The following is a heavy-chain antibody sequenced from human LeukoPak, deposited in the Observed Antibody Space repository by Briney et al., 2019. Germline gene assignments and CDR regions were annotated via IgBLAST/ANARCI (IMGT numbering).Heavy chain of an antibody. CDR2: ISSSSSYI. Sequence: GGSLRLSCAASGFTFSSYSMNWVRQAPGKGLEWVSSISSSSSYIYYADSVKGRFTISRDNAKNSLYLQMNSLRAEDTAVYYCARLHYDFFYMDVWGKGTTVTVSS. CDR1: GFTFSSYS. J-gene: IGHJ6*03. CDR3: ARLHYDFFYMDV. D-gene: IGHD3-3*01. V-gene: IGHV3-21*01.